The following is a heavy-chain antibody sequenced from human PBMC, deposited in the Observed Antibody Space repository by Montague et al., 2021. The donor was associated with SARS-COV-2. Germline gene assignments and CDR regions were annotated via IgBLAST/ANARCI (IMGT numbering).Heavy chain of an antibody. D-gene: IGHD1-26*01. Sequence: PALVKPTQTLTLTCTFSGFSLSTSGVGVGWIRQPPGKALEWLALIYWDDDKRYSPSLKSRLTITKDTSKNQVVLTMTNMDPVDTATYYCAHRWSHTSCFDPWGQGALVTVSS. V-gene: IGHV2-5*02. CDR1: GFSLSTSGVG. CDR2: IYWDDDK. CDR3: AHRWSHTSCFDP. J-gene: IGHJ5*02.